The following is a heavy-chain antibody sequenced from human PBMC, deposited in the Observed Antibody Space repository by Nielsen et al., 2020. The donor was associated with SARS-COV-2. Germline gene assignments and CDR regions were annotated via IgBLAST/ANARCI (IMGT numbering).Heavy chain of an antibody. CDR2: ISWNSGSI. CDR1: GFTFSSYW. CDR3: AREERESSSWFGGYFQH. J-gene: IGHJ1*01. D-gene: IGHD6-13*01. V-gene: IGHV3-74*01. Sequence: GESLKISCAASGFTFSSYWMHWFRQAPGKGLEWVSGISWNSGSIGYADSVKGRFTISRDNSKTTLYLQMNSLRAEDTAVYYCAREERESSSWFGGYFQHWGQGTLVTVSS.